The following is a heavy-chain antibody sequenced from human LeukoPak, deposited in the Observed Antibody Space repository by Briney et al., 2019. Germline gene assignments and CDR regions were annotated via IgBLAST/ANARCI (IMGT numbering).Heavy chain of an antibody. V-gene: IGHV4-34*01. J-gene: IGHJ3*02. Sequence: PSETLSLTCAVYGGSFSGYYWSWIRQPPGKGLEWIGEIDHSGSTNYNPYLKSRVTISLDTSKNQFSLKLSSVTAADTAVYYCARDHRSIQYYDILTGYYRDDAFDIWGQGTMVTVSS. CDR1: GGSFSGYY. CDR3: ARDHRSIQYYDILTGYYRDDAFDI. CDR2: IDHSGST. D-gene: IGHD3-9*01.